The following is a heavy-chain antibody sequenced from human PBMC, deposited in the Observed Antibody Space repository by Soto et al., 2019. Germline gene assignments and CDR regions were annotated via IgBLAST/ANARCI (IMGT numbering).Heavy chain of an antibody. D-gene: IGHD6-6*01. J-gene: IGHJ6*02. CDR2: IDPSDSYT. Sequence: GESLKLSCKGSGYSFTSYWISWVRQIPGKGLEWMGRIDPSDSYTNYSPSFQGHVTISADKSISTAYLQWSSLKASDTAMYYCASSSIAPYNYGMDVWGRGTTVTVSS. CDR1: GYSFTSYW. V-gene: IGHV5-10-1*01. CDR3: ASSSIAPYNYGMDV.